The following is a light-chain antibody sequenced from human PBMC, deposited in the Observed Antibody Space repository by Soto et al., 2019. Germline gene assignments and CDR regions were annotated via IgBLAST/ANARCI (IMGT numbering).Light chain of an antibody. V-gene: IGLV2-11*01. CDR3: FSYAGTLYV. Sequence: QSVLTQPRSVCGYPGQSVAIYYTETSSDFGGYNYASWYRHLTGKAPKLMIYDVSERPSRVPDRFYGSKSGITASLPISGLQAEDEADYYCFSYAGTLYVFGSETKVTVL. CDR1: SSDFGGYNY. J-gene: IGLJ1*01. CDR2: DVS.